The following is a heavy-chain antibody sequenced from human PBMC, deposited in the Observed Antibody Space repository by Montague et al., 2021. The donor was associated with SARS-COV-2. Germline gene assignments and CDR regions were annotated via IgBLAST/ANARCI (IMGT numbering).Heavy chain of an antibody. CDR1: GDSVCAEVSG. CDR2: TYYRSDWNH. J-gene: IGHJ4*02. V-gene: IGHV6-1*01. CDR3: ARDLVGQHRGGGFDY. D-gene: IGHD6-13*01. Sequence: CAISGDSVCAEVSGWRWERQTPEIDLARLGGTYYRSDWNHDYAPSVKSRIIVNPDTSKNQFSLKLNSVTAADTAVYYCARDLVGQHRGGGFDYWGQGTLVTFCS.